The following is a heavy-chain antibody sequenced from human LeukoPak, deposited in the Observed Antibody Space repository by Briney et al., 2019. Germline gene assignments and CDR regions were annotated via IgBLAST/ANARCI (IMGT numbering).Heavy chain of an antibody. Sequence: PSETLSLACSLSGVSMSSYYWNWIRKPAGKGLEWIGRIYVSGSTSYNPSLKSRVTMSIDTSKNQFSLNLNSVTAADTAVYYCAREIDFPGGLRIHFWGQGILVTVSS. CDR3: AREIDFPGGLRIHF. J-gene: IGHJ4*02. D-gene: IGHD3/OR15-3a*01. CDR1: GVSMSSYY. V-gene: IGHV4-4*07. CDR2: IYVSGST.